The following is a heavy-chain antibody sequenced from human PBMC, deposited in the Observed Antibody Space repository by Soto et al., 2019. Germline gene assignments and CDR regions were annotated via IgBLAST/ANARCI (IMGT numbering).Heavy chain of an antibody. J-gene: IGHJ6*01. V-gene: IGHV1-3*01. D-gene: IGHD1-26*01. CDR1: GYIFTSYA. CDR3: ARAPGNYYYYAMDV. Sequence: ASVKVSCKASGYIFTSYAMHWVRQAPGQRLEWMGSINGANGNTKYSQKFQGRVTITRDTSASTAYMELSSLRSEDTDVYYCARAPGNYYYYAMDVWGQGTTVTVSS. CDR2: INGANGNT.